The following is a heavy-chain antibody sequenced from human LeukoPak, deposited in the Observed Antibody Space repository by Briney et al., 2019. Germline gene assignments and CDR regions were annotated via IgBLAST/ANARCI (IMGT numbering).Heavy chain of an antibody. CDR2: ISQSGDST. Sequence: GGSLRLSCAASGFTFSNYGMTWVRQAPGEGLEWVSVISQSGDSTYYANSVKGRFTISRDNSKNTLYLQMNGLRAEDTAVYYCAKGSSNFDSWGQGTLVIVSS. J-gene: IGHJ4*02. V-gene: IGHV3-23*01. CDR3: AKGSSNFDS. CDR1: GFTFSNYG.